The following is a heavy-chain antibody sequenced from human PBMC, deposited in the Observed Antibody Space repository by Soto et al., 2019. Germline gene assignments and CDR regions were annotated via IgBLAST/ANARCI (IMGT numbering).Heavy chain of an antibody. CDR3: AAAPRY. Sequence: SEALSLTCSVSAGSISGDYWSGIRQTPEKGLEWIGYIYYSGSTNYNPSLKSRVTMLIDMSKNQFSLKLTSVSAADTAVYSCAAAPRYWGQGILVTVS. J-gene: IGHJ4*02. V-gene: IGHV4-59*01. CDR2: IYYSGST. CDR1: AGSISGDY. D-gene: IGHD6-13*01.